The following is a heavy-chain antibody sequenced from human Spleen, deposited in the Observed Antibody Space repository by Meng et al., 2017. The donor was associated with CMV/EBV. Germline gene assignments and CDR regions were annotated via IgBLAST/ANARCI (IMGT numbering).Heavy chain of an antibody. D-gene: IGHD6-13*01. Sequence: VSGGSMRSGRYYWGWSRQPPGKGLEWIGDIFYTGSTYYNPSLKSRVSVSLDTSMNQFSLDLTSVTAADTAVYYCARGQWPAANWFDPWGQGTLVTVSS. CDR3: ARGQWPAANWFDP. J-gene: IGHJ5*02. V-gene: IGHV4-39*07. CDR2: IFYTGST. CDR1: GGSMRSGRYY.